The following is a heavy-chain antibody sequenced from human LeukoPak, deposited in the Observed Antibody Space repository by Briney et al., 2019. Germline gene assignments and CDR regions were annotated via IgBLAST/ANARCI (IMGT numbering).Heavy chain of an antibody. Sequence: SETLSLTCAVYGGSFSTYYWTWIRQNPGKGLEWIGDINHSGRTNYNPPLNSRVTISVDTSKNQFSLNLTSVTAADTAVYYCAREYDYVCGSYRYPNWFDPWGQGTLVTVSS. V-gene: IGHV4-34*01. D-gene: IGHD3-16*02. CDR1: GGSFSTYY. CDR2: INHSGRT. J-gene: IGHJ5*02. CDR3: AREYDYVCGSYRYPNWFDP.